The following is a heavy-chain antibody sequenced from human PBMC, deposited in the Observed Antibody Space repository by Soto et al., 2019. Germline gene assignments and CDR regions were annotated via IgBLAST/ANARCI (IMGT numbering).Heavy chain of an antibody. CDR1: GGSFSGYY. CDR2: INHSGST. D-gene: IGHD6-13*01. V-gene: IGHV4-34*01. Sequence: QVQLQQWGAGLLKPSETLALTCAVYGGSFSGYYWNWIRQPPGKGLEWIGEINHSGSTNYNPSLKSRVTISVDTSKNQFSLKLSSVTAADTAVYYCARGGAGGLIETAVPRGYWGQGTLVTVSS. CDR3: ARGGAGGLIETAVPRGY. J-gene: IGHJ4*02.